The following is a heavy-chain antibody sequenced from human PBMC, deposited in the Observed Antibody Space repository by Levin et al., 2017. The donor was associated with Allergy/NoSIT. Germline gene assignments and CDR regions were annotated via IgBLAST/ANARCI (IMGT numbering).Heavy chain of an antibody. Sequence: GGSLRLSCTVSGSTFANVWLTWVRQAPGKGLEWVGRIKSKNDGATTDYAAPVKGRFIISRDDSTNTLYLQMNSLKIEDTGVYYCTVLLFGGRETPGSWGQGTLVTVSS. CDR2: IKSKNDGATT. CDR3: TVLLFGGRETPGS. D-gene: IGHD3-16*01. J-gene: IGHJ5*02. V-gene: IGHV3-15*01. CDR1: GSTFANVW.